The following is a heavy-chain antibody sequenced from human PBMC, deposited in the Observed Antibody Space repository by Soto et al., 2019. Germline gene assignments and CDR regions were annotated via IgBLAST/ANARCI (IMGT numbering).Heavy chain of an antibody. D-gene: IGHD6-19*01. CDR3: AKDYGSGWSVDY. CDR2: INVSGDTT. Sequence: GGSLRLSCAASGFTFSSYVMSWVRQTPGKRLEWVSGINVSGDTTYYADSVEGRFTITRDNSKNTLYLQMNSLRADDTAVYYCAKDYGSGWSVDYWGQGALVTVSS. V-gene: IGHV3-23*01. J-gene: IGHJ4*02. CDR1: GFTFSSYV.